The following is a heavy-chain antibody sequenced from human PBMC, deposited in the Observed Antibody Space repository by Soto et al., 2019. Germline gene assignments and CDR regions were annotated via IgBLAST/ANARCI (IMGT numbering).Heavy chain of an antibody. CDR3: TKGRGPYSSSDWVDY. Sequence: QVQLVESGGGVVQPGRSLRLSCAASGFTFSSYGMHWVRQAPGKGLEWVAVISYDGSNKYYADSVKGRFTISRDNSKNPLYLQMNSLRAEDTVVYYWTKGRGPYSSSDWVDYWGQGTLVTVSS. CDR2: ISYDGSNK. D-gene: IGHD6-13*01. CDR1: GFTFSSYG. J-gene: IGHJ4*02. V-gene: IGHV3-30*18.